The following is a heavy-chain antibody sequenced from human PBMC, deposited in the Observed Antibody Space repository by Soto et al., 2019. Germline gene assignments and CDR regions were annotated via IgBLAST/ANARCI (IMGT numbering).Heavy chain of an antibody. CDR1: GGTFSIYA. V-gene: IGHV1-69*01. D-gene: IGHD2-2*01. Sequence: HVQLVQSGAEVKKPGSSVKVSCKASGGTFSIYAISWVRQAAGQGLEWMGGIIPISETTNYAQKFQGRVTITADESKSTAYMELSSLRSEETAVYYCARSQGSSTSLEIYYYYYYGMDVWGQGTTVTVSS. CDR3: ARSQGSSTSLEIYYYYYYGMDV. CDR2: IIPISETT. J-gene: IGHJ6*02.